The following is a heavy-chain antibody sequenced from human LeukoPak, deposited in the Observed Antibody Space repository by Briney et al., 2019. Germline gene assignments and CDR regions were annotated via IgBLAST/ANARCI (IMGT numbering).Heavy chain of an antibody. CDR2: ISGTGGST. V-gene: IGHV3-23*01. D-gene: IGHD3-10*01. CDR3: AKLTYGSGSYSRTHDF. CDR1: GFTFSTYA. Sequence: GGSLRLSCAASGFTFSTYAMSWVRQAPGKGLEWVSGISGTGGSTYYADSVKGRFTISRGNSKNTLYLQMNSLRAEDTAVYYCAKLTYGSGSYSRTHDFWGQGTLVTVSS. J-gene: IGHJ4*02.